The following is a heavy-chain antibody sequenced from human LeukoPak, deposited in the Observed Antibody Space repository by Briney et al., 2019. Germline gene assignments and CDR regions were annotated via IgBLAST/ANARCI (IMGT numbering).Heavy chain of an antibody. J-gene: IGHJ3*02. CDR2: ISGSGAHR. D-gene: IGHD5-24*01. V-gene: IGHV3-23*01. CDR1: GFTFSSYG. Sequence: PGGSLRLSCAASGFTFSSYGMHWVRQAPGKGLEWVSAISGSGAHRYYADSVKGRFTISRDNSKNTLYLQMNSLRDEDTAVYYCVEEMAAVTYAFDIWGQGTRVTVSS. CDR3: VEEMAAVTYAFDI.